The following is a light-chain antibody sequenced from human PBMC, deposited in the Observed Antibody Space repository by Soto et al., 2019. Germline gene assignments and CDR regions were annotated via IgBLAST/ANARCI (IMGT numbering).Light chain of an antibody. CDR3: QHYNVWPLT. J-gene: IGKJ4*01. CDR1: QSVNSN. CDR2: VAS. Sequence: EIVMTQSPVTLSVSPGDRATLSCRASQSVNSNLAWYQQKPGQTPKLLIYVASTRATGIPARFSGSGSGTEFTLPISSLKSEDFAVYYCQHYNVWPLTFGGGTKVEFK. V-gene: IGKV3-15*01.